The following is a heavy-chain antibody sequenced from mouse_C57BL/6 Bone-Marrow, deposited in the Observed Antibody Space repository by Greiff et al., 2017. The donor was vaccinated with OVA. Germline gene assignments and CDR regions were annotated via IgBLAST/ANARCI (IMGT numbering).Heavy chain of an antibody. V-gene: IGHV1-81*01. D-gene: IGHD1-1*01. Sequence: QVQLQQSGAELARPGASVKLSCKASGYTFTSYGISWVKQRTGQGLEWIGEIYPRSGNPYYNEKFKGKATLTADKSSSTAYMELRSLTSEDAAFYVGAKERDFITTDFDYGGQGTALTVSS. J-gene: IGHJ2*01. CDR3: AKERDFITTDFDY. CDR1: GYTFTSYG. CDR2: IYPRSGNP.